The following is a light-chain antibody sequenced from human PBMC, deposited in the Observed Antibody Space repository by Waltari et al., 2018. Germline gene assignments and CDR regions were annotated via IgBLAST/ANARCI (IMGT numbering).Light chain of an antibody. J-gene: IGKJ4*01. CDR2: KIS. CDR1: QSLIHSNGNTY. Sequence: DVVMTQSPLSLPVTLGQPASISCRSRQSLIHSNGNTYLNWFQQRPGQSPRRLIYKISNRDSGVPDRFSGSGSGTDFTLKISRVEAEDVGVYYCMQGTHPPQTFGGGTKVEIK. V-gene: IGKV2-30*02. CDR3: MQGTHPPQT.